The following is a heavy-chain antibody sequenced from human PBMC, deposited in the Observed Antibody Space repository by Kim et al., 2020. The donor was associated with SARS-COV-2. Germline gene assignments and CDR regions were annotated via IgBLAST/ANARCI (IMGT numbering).Heavy chain of an antibody. D-gene: IGHD4-17*01. Sequence: NPSLKRGVTTSVDTSKNQFSLKLRSVTAADTAVYYCARELGDDYGDYGFDYWGQGTLVTVSS. CDR3: ARELGDDYGDYGFDY. J-gene: IGHJ4*02. V-gene: IGHV4-31*02.